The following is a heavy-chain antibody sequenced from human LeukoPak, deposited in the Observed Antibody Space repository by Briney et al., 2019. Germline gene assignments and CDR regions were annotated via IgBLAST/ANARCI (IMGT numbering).Heavy chain of an antibody. V-gene: IGHV3-11*06. D-gene: IGHD5-12*01. CDR1: GFTFSDYY. J-gene: IGHJ6*02. CDR3: ARQARGYVGHYYYGMDV. CDR2: ISSSSSYT. Sequence: GGSLRLSCAASGFTFSDYYMSWIRQAPGKGLEWVSYISSSSSYTNYADSVKGRFTISRDNAKNSLYLQMNSLRAEDTAVYYCARQARGYVGHYYYGMDVWGQGTTVTVSS.